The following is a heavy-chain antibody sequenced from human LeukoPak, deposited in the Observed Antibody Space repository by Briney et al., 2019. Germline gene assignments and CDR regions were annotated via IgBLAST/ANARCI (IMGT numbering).Heavy chain of an antibody. V-gene: IGHV3-30*04. J-gene: IGHJ4*02. CDR3: ASSGTQPSPFDY. D-gene: IGHD1-1*01. Sequence: GGSLRLSCADSGFTFSSYAMHCVGQAPGKGLGWVAVISYDGSNKYYADSVKGRFTISRDNSKNTLYLQMNSLRAEDTAVYYCASSGTQPSPFDYWGQETLVTVSS. CDR1: GFTFSSYA. CDR2: ISYDGSNK.